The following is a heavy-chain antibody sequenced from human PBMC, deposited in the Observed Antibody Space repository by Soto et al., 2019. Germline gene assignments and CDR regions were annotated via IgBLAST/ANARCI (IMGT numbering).Heavy chain of an antibody. Sequence: QLQLQESGPGLVKPSETLSLTCTVSGGSISSSSYYWGWIRQPPGKGLEWIGSIYYSGSTYYNPSLKSRVTISVDTSKNQSPLKLSSVTATDTAVYYCARHQSHSRSYVDPWGQGTLVTVSS. CDR2: IYYSGST. CDR3: ARHQSHSRSYVDP. J-gene: IGHJ5*02. D-gene: IGHD6-13*01. CDR1: GGSISSSSYY. V-gene: IGHV4-39*01.